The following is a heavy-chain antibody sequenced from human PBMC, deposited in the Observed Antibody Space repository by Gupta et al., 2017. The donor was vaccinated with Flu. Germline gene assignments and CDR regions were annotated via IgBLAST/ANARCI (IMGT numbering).Heavy chain of an antibody. D-gene: IGHD1-26*01. CDR2: VNPNGGKT. J-gene: IGHJ4*02. CDR1: GYTFTSYF. CDR3: ARARGSYHKPIDF. Sequence: QVLLVQPGAEMTKPGTSVRVSCTASGYTFTSYFIYWVRQAPGQGLEWMGLVNPNGGKTAYAQNFRGRGTMSSDTSTSRVNMEVRSPRSDDTAVYAWARARGSYHKPIDFWGQGTLVTVSS. V-gene: IGHV1-46*01.